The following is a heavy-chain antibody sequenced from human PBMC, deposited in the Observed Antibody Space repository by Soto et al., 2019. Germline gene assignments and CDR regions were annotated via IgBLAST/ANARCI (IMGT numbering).Heavy chain of an antibody. CDR1: GFTMSNYV. V-gene: IGHV3-23*01. Sequence: GGSLSLSCVTSGFTMSNYVMNWVRQAPGKGLEWISAITRTSGTTYYADSVKGRSTVSRDNSKDTLFLQLSNLRADDTATYYCATSSRDRITVFGEVMNPPFVNWFDRWGQGTLVTVSS. J-gene: IGHJ5*02. D-gene: IGHD3-3*01. CDR2: ITRTSGTT. CDR3: ATSSRDRITVFGEVMNPPFVNWFDR.